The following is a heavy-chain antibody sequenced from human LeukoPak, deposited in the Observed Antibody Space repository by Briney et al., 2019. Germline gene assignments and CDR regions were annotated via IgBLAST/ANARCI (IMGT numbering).Heavy chain of an antibody. CDR1: GYTFTSYA. CDR2: INAGNGNT. J-gene: IGHJ3*02. V-gene: IGHV1-3*01. D-gene: IGHD2-15*01. CDR3: ASSGGSWDGAFDI. Sequence: ASVKVSCKASGYTFTSYAMHWVRQAPGQRLEWMGWINAGNGNTKYSQKFQGRVTITRDTSASTAYMELSSLRSDDTAVYYCASSGGSWDGAFDIWGQGTMVTVSS.